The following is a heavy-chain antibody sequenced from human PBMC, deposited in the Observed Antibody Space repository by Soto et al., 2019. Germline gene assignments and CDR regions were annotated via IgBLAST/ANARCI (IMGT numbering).Heavy chain of an antibody. CDR3: AKDLGLGVSSDY. CDR1: GFTFSSYA. V-gene: IGHV3-23*01. Sequence: QAGGSLRLSCAASGFTFSSYAMSWVRQAPGKGLEWVSAISGSGGSTYYADSVKGRFTISRDNSKNTLYLQMNSLRAEDTAVYYCAKDLGLGVSSDYWGQGTLVTVSS. D-gene: IGHD2-8*01. CDR2: ISGSGGST. J-gene: IGHJ4*02.